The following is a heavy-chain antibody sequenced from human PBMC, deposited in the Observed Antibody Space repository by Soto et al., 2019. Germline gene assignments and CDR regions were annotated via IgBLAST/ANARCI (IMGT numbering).Heavy chain of an antibody. CDR3: ASTSDDFWSGYLDS. V-gene: IGHV4-34*01. J-gene: IGHJ4*02. CDR2: INHSGST. D-gene: IGHD3-3*01. CDR1: GGSFSGYY. Sequence: SETLSLTCAVYGGSFSGYYWSWIRQPPGKGLEWIGEINHSGSTNYNPSLKSRVTISIDTSKNEFSLKLISVTAADTAVYYCASTSDDFWSGYLDSWGQGTLVT.